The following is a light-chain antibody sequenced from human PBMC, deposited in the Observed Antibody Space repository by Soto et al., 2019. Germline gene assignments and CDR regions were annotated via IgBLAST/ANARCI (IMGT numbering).Light chain of an antibody. CDR1: SSNIGAGYD. CDR2: ANN. CDR3: QSYDNSLSGSRV. J-gene: IGLJ3*02. V-gene: IGLV1-40*01. Sequence: QSALTQPPAVSGAPGQRVTISCTGSSSNIGAGYDVHWYQQLPGAAPKLLIYANNNRPSGVPDRFSGTRTGTSASLAITGLQAEDEADYYCQSYDNSLSGSRVFGGGTKVTVL.